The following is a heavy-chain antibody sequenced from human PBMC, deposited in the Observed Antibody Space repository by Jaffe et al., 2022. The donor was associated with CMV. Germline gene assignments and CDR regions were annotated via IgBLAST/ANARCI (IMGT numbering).Heavy chain of an antibody. CDR3: ARDRPPYYDSSGYYYFSAFDI. V-gene: IGHV4-61*01. D-gene: IGHD3-22*01. J-gene: IGHJ3*02. CDR1: GGSVSSGSYY. CDR2: IYYSGST. Sequence: QVQLQESGPGLVKPSETLSLTCTVSGGSVSSGSYYWSWIRQPPGKGLEWIGYIYYSGSTNYNPSLKSRVTISVDTSKNQFSLKLSSVTAADTAVYYCARDRPPYYDSSGYYYFSAFDIWGQGTMVTVSS.